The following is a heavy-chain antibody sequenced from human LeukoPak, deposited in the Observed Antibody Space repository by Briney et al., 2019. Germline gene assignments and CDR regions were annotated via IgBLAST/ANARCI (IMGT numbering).Heavy chain of an antibody. CDR1: GGTSSSYA. V-gene: IGHV1-69*04. Sequence: SVKVSCKASGGTSSSYAISWVRQAPGQGLEWMGRIIPILGIANYAQKFQGRVTITADKSTSTAYMELSSLRSEDTAVYYCARVGCSSTSCSTGVDYWGQGTLVTVSS. CDR3: ARVGCSSTSCSTGVDY. J-gene: IGHJ4*02. CDR2: IIPILGIA. D-gene: IGHD2-2*01.